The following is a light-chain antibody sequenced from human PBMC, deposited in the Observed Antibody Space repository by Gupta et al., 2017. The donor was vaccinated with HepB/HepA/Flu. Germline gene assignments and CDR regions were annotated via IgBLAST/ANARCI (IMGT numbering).Light chain of an antibody. J-gene: IGKJ4*01. V-gene: IGKV3-11*01. CDR3: QQQYSSAPLT. CDR1: QSVNSY. Sequence: ETVLTQSPATLFLSPGQRATCSCRASQSVNSYLAWYQQQPGQAPRLLIYDASQRDTGITARFLSSTSGKNLSLTISSRVKEDFSVYYYQQQYSSAPLTFGGGTKVEI. CDR2: DAS.